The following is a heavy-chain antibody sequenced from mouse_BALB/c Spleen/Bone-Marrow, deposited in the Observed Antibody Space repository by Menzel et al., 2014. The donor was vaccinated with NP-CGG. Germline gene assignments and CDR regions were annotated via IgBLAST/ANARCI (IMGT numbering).Heavy chain of an antibody. J-gene: IGHJ2*01. CDR2: IDPANGNT. Sequence: EVKLVESGAELVKPGASVKLSCTASGFNIKDTYMHWVKQRPEQGLEWVGRIDPANGNTKYDPKFQGKATITADTSSNTAYLQLSSLTSEDTAVYYCARGGNYFYYWGQGTTLTVSS. CDR3: ARGGNYFYY. V-gene: IGHV14-3*02. CDR1: GFNIKDTY.